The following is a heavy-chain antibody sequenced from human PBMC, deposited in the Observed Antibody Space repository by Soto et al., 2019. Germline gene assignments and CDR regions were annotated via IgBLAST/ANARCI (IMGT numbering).Heavy chain of an antibody. CDR2: ISAYNGNT. Sequence: ASVKVSCKASGYTFTSYGIRWVPQAPGQGLEWMGWISAYNGNTNYAQKLQGRVTMTTDTSTSTAYMDLRSLRSADTAVYYCAREVGSSGYYGWVNSRAYYYGMDVCGQGTTVTVS. J-gene: IGHJ6*02. D-gene: IGHD3-22*01. V-gene: IGHV1-18*04. CDR1: GYTFTSYG. CDR3: AREVGSSGYYGWVNSRAYYYGMDV.